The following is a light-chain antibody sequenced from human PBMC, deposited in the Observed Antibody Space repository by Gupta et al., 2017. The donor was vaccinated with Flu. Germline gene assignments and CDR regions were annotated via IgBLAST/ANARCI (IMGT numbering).Light chain of an antibody. CDR1: SPNIGINT. V-gene: IGLV1-44*01. Sequence: QSVLTQPPSASGTPGQRVTISCSGSSPNIGINTVNWYQQFPGTAPKLLIYYNNQRPSGVPDRFSGSRSGTSASLAISGLQSEDEADYYCAAWDDSLNGYVFGTVTKVTVL. CDR2: YNN. CDR3: AAWDDSLNGYV. J-gene: IGLJ1*01.